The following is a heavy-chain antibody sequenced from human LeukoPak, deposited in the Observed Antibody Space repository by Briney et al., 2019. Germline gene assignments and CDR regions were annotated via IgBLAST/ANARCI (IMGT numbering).Heavy chain of an antibody. Sequence: SETLSLTCTVPGGSISSGSYYWSWIRQPAVKGLEWIGRIYTSGSTNYNPSLKSRVTISVDTSKNQFSLKLSSVTAADTAVYYCARHLSRRSVRITIKNTRGYYYMDVWGKGTTVTISS. CDR3: ARHLSRRSVRITIKNTRGYYYMDV. V-gene: IGHV4-61*02. J-gene: IGHJ6*03. D-gene: IGHD3-10*01. CDR2: IYTSGST. CDR1: GGSISSGSYY.